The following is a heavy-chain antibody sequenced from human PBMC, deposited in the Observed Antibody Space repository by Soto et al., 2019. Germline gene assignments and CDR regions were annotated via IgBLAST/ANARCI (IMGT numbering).Heavy chain of an antibody. Sequence: QVQLVQSGAEVKEPGDSVRVSCEASGYTFTAYYIHWVRQAPGQGLEWMGWINPKFGDTTYAQDCQGRVSMTRDMSMSTVYMDLSRLTSDDTAIYYCARNMDYYYGPGSGNGHGFWGQGTTVTVFS. CDR1: GYTFTAYY. CDR3: ARNMDYYYGPGSGNGHGF. J-gene: IGHJ6*02. CDR2: INPKFGDT. D-gene: IGHD3-10*01. V-gene: IGHV1-2*02.